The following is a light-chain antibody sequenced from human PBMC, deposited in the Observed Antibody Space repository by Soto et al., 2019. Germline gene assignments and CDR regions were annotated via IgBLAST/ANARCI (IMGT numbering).Light chain of an antibody. CDR3: QQYNSYWT. CDR2: DAS. V-gene: IGKV1-5*01. Sequence: IQMTQSPSTLSGSVGDRVTITCRASQSISSWLAWYQQKPGKAPKLLIYDASSLESGVPSRFSASGSGTEFTLTISSLQPDDFATYYCQQYNSYWTFGEGTKVDIK. J-gene: IGKJ1*01. CDR1: QSISSW.